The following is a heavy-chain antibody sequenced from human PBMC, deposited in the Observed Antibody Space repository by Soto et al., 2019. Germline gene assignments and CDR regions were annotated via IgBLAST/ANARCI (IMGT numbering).Heavy chain of an antibody. CDR1: GFTFSNYG. J-gene: IGHJ3*02. CDR3: AKPSFEYSASYSFDI. D-gene: IGHD6-6*01. CDR2: ISYDGTNI. Sequence: QVQLVESGGGVVQPGKSLRLSCAASGFTFSNYGMHWVRQAPGKGLDWVAVISYDGTNIYYADSVKGRFTISRDNSKNTLYLKMNTLRTEDTDVYYCAKPSFEYSASYSFDISGHATMVTVSS. V-gene: IGHV3-30*18.